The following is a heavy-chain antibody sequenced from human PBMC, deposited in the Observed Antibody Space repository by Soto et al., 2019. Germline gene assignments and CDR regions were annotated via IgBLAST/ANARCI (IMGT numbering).Heavy chain of an antibody. CDR3: ARDQLGRTYYYGSGTVGWFDP. V-gene: IGHV1-69*01. CDR2: IITIFGTA. D-gene: IGHD3-10*01. CDR1: GGTFSSYA. J-gene: IGHJ5*02. Sequence: QVQLVQSGAEVKKPGSSVKVSCKASGGTFSSYAISWVRQAPGQGLEWMGGIITIFGTANYAQKFQGRVTIAADESTSTAYMELSSLRSEDTAVYFCARDQLGRTYYYGSGTVGWFDPWGQGTLVTVSS.